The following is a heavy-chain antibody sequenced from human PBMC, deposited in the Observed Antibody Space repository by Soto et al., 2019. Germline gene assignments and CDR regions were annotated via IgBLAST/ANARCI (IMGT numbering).Heavy chain of an antibody. CDR1: GGPMNNYY. CDR3: ARYDILTGRRDAFDI. Sequence: SLTCSVSGGPMNNYYWSWIRQPPGKGLEWITYIHFRGSPNYNPSLKSRVVISLDTSKNQFSLKLTSVAAADTAVYYCARYDILTGRRDAFDIWGRGTMVTVSS. J-gene: IGHJ3*02. V-gene: IGHV4-59*01. CDR2: IHFRGSP. D-gene: IGHD3-9*01.